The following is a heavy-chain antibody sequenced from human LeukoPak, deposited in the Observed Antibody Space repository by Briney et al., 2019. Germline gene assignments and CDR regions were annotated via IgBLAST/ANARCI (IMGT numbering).Heavy chain of an antibody. J-gene: IGHJ4*02. CDR1: GFTVSSNY. CDR2: IYSGGST. D-gene: IGHD3-22*01. V-gene: IGHV3-53*01. CDR3: VRSNYYDSSAPFDY. Sequence: GGSLRLSCAASGFTVSSNYMSWVRQAPGKGLEWVSVIYSGGSTYYADSVKGRFTISRDNSKNTLYLQMNSLRAEDTAVYYCVRSNYYDSSAPFDYWGQGTLVTVSS.